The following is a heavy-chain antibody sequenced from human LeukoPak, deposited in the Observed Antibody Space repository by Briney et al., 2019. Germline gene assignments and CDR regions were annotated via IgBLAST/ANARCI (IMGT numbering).Heavy chain of an antibody. CDR1: GGSISSGGYS. CDR2: IYHSGST. CDR3: AREPYCSSTSCYQSAFDI. Sequence: SETLSLTCAVSGGSISSGGYSWSWIRQPPGKGLEWIGYIYHSGSTYYNPSLKSRVTISVDRSKNQFSLKLSSVTAADTAVYYCAREPYCSSTSCYQSAFDIWGQGTMVTVSS. V-gene: IGHV4-30-2*01. D-gene: IGHD2-2*01. J-gene: IGHJ3*02.